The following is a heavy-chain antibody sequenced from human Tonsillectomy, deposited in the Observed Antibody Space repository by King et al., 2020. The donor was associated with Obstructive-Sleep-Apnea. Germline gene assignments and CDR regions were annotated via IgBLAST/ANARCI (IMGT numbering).Heavy chain of an antibody. CDR2: IYHSGST. D-gene: IGHD7-27*01. CDR1: GYSISSGYY. CDR3: ARDGDRNVGWFDP. Sequence: QLQESGPGLVKPSETLSLTCTVSGYSISSGYYWGWIRQPPGKGLEWIGSIYHSGSTYYNPSLKSRVTISVDTSKNQFSLKLSSVTAADTAVYYCARDGDRNVGWFDPWGQGTLVTVSS. V-gene: IGHV4-38-2*02. J-gene: IGHJ5*02.